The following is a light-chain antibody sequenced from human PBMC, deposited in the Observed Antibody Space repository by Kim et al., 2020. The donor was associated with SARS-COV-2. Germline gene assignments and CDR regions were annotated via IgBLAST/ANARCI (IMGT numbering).Light chain of an antibody. CDR3: SSYTSSSTVV. Sequence: GQSITISCTGTSSDVGYYNYVSWYQQHPGEAPKLLIYAVSGRPSGVSDRFSGSKSDNTASLTISGLQAEDEADYYCSSYTSSSTVVFGGGTQLTVL. CDR1: SSDVGYYNY. J-gene: IGLJ2*01. CDR2: AVS. V-gene: IGLV2-14*03.